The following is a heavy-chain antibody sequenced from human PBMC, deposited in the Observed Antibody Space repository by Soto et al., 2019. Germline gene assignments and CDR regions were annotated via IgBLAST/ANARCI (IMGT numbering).Heavy chain of an antibody. V-gene: IGHV3-30-3*01. D-gene: IGHD1-1*01. CDR3: ASSFAGTTGTGIDY. CDR2: ISDDGGNK. Sequence: QVQLVESGGGVVQPGRSLRLSCAASGFTFSSYAMYWVRQAPGKGLEWVAVISDDGGNKYYADSVKGRFTISRDNPKNTLYLQMNSLRPEDTAVYYCASSFAGTTGTGIDYWGQGTLVAVSS. CDR1: GFTFSSYA. J-gene: IGHJ4*02.